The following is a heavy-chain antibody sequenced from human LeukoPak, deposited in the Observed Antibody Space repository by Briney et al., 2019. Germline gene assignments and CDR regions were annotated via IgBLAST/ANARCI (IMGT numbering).Heavy chain of an antibody. CDR1: GFTFGNFA. D-gene: IGHD4-17*01. CDR3: ARDPNGDYIGAFEI. J-gene: IGHJ3*02. V-gene: IGHV3-30*04. CDR2: ISFDGKNE. Sequence: PGGSLRLSCVGSGFTFGNFAIHWARQAPGKGLEWVSLISFDGKNEHYADSAEGRFTISRDNSKNTLYLQMTSLRVEDTAVYYCARDPNGDYIGAFEIWGQGTMVTVSS.